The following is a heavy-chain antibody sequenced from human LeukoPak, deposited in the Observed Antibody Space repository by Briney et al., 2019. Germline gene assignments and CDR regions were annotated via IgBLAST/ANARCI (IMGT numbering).Heavy chain of an antibody. V-gene: IGHV3-30-3*01. Sequence: GGSLRLSCAASGFSFSSYAMRWVRQGPGKGLEWVAVMSSDGTNTYYAASVKGRFTISRDISKNTLYLQMNSLRAEDTAVYYCAREVSVVRGVNWGQGTLVTVSS. CDR3: AREVSVVRGVN. D-gene: IGHD3-10*01. CDR2: MSSDGTNT. J-gene: IGHJ4*02. CDR1: GFSFSSYA.